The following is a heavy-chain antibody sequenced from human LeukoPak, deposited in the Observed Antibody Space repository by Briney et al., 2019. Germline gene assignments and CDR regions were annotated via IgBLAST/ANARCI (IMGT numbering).Heavy chain of an antibody. V-gene: IGHV1-18*01. CDR2: LSAYNGNT. D-gene: IGHD3-22*01. CDR3: AGGSDSSGDAFDI. CDR1: GYTFISYG. Sequence: AAVKVSCKASGYTFISYGISWVRPAPGQGLEWMGWLSAYNGNTNYAQKLQRRVTMTTDTSTSTAYLELRSLRSGDTAVYYCAGGSDSSGDAFDIWGQGTMVTVSS. J-gene: IGHJ3*02.